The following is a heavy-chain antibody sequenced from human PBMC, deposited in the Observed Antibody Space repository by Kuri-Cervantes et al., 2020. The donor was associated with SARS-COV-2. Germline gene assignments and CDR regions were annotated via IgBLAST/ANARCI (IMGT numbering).Heavy chain of an antibody. V-gene: IGHV4-38-2*01. CDR2: IYHSGST. Sequence: SETLSPTCAVSGSSISSGYYWGWIRQPPGKGLEWIGSIYHSGSTYYNPSLKSRVTISVDTSKNQFSLKLSSVTAADTAVYYCARGGAIFDYWGQGTLVTVSS. CDR1: GSSISSGYY. CDR3: ARGGAIFDY. J-gene: IGHJ4*02. D-gene: IGHD1-26*01.